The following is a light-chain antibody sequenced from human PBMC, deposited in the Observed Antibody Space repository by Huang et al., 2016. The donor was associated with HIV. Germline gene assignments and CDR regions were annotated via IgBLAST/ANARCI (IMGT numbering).Light chain of an antibody. J-gene: IGKJ4*01. CDR3: QQYSEWPPLS. V-gene: IGKV3-15*01. CDR1: QSVSTK. Sequence: EIVMTQSPATLSASPGERATLSCRASQSVSTKLAWYQQKPGQAPRLLIYGASTRATGIPARFSGSGSGTEFTLTINSLQSEDFAVYYCQQYSEWPPLSFGGGTKVDIK. CDR2: GAS.